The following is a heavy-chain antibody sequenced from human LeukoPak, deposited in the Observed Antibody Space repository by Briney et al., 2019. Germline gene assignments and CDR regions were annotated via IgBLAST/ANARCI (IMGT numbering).Heavy chain of an antibody. D-gene: IGHD6-19*01. Sequence: SETLSLTCTVSGGSISSYYWSWIRQPAGKGLEWIGRIYTSGSTNYNPSLKSRVTMSVDTSKNQFSLKLSSVTAADTAVYYCVRELAVAGRVTLDYWGQGTLVTVSS. CDR1: GGSISSYY. J-gene: IGHJ4*02. CDR3: VRELAVAGRVTLDY. V-gene: IGHV4-4*07. CDR2: IYTSGST.